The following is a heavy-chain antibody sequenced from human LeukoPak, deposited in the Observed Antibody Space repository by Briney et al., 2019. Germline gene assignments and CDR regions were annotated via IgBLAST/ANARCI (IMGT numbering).Heavy chain of an antibody. CDR1: GGSISSGSYY. V-gene: IGHV4-61*02. Sequence: SQTLSLTCTVSGGSISSGSYYWSWIRQPAGKGLEWIGRIYTSGSTNYNPSLKGRVTISVDTSKNQFSLKLSSVTAADTAVYYCARAIAVAGTGAFDYWGQGTLVTVSS. J-gene: IGHJ4*02. D-gene: IGHD6-19*01. CDR2: IYTSGST. CDR3: ARAIAVAGTGAFDY.